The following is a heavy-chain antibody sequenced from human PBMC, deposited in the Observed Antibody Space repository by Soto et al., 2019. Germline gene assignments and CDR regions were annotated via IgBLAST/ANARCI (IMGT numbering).Heavy chain of an antibody. D-gene: IGHD3-10*01. Sequence: PSETLSLTCTVSGASISSSSYYWGWIRQPPGKGLEWIGYIYSSGSTFSNPSLRSRATISADTSKNQFSLKLTSVTAADTAVYYCARGGGSDYWGQGALVTVSS. J-gene: IGHJ4*02. CDR3: ARGGGSDY. CDR1: GASISSSSYY. V-gene: IGHV4-30-4*08. CDR2: IYSSGST.